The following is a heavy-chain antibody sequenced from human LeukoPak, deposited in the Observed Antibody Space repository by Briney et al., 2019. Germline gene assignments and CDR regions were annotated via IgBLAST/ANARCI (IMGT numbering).Heavy chain of an antibody. CDR2: INPSGGST. CDR1: GYTFTSYY. J-gene: IGHJ3*02. CDR3: AREMATIMGLDAFDI. V-gene: IGHV1-46*01. D-gene: IGHD5-24*01. Sequence: ASVKVSCKASGYTFTSYYMHWVRQAPGQGLEWMGIINPSGGSTSYAQKFQGRVTMTRDMSTSTVYMELRSLRSDDTAVYYCAREMATIMGLDAFDIWGQGTMVTVSS.